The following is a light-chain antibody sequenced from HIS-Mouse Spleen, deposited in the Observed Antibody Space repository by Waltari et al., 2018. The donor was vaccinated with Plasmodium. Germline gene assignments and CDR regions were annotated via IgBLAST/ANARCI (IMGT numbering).Light chain of an antibody. CDR3: QQYNNWSFT. CDR2: RAS. CDR1: QSVSSN. Sequence: EIVMTQSPATRSVSPGERATLSCRASQSVSSNLAWYQQKPGQAPRLLIYRASTRATGIPARFSGSGSGTEFTLTISSLQSEDFAVYYCQQYNNWSFTFGPGTKVDIK. J-gene: IGKJ3*01. V-gene: IGKV3-15*01.